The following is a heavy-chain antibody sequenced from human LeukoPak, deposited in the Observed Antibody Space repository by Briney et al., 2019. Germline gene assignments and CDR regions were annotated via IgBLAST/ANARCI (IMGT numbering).Heavy chain of an antibody. J-gene: IGHJ4*02. D-gene: IGHD2-15*01. V-gene: IGHV3-21*01. CDR3: ARDPQYCSGGSCYSFGH. CDR1: GFTFSTYS. CDR2: IISSSSYI. Sequence: GGSLRLSCAASGFTFSTYSMNWVRQAPGKGLEWVSSIISSSSYIYYADSVKGRFTISRDNAKHSLYLQMNSLRAEDTAVYYCARDPQYCSGGSCYSFGHWGQGTLVTVSS.